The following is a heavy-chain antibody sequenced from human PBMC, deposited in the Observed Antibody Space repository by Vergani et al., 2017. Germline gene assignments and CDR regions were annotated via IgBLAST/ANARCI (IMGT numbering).Heavy chain of an antibody. D-gene: IGHD4-17*01. J-gene: IGHJ5*02. Sequence: QVQLQQWGAGLLKPSETLSLTCAVYGGSFSGYYWSWIRQPPGKGLEWIGYIYYSGSTNYNPSLKSRVTISVDTSKNQFSLKLSSVTAADTAVYYCARIRTTASGFRPWGQGTLVTVSS. V-gene: IGHV4-34*11. CDR3: ARIRTTASGFRP. CDR2: IYYSGST. CDR1: GGSFSGYY.